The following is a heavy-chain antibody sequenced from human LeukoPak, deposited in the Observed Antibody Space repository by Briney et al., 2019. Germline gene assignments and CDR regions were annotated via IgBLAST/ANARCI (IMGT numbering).Heavy chain of an antibody. D-gene: IGHD3-22*01. CDR3: AKLRDFFDSSGQFDY. CDR2: ISGSGGST. V-gene: IGHV3-23*01. Sequence: GGSLRLSCAASGFTFSNYAMNWVRQAPGKGLEWVSAISGSGGSTYYADSVKGRFTISRDNSKNTLYLQMNSLRAEDTAIYYCAKLRDFFDSSGQFDYWGQGTLVTVSS. J-gene: IGHJ4*02. CDR1: GFTFSNYA.